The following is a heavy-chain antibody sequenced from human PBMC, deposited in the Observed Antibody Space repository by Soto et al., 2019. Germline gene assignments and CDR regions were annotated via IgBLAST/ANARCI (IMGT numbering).Heavy chain of an antibody. Sequence: SETLSLTCTVSGGSISSGDYYWSWIRQPPGKGLEWIGYIYYSGSTYYNPSLKSRVTISVDTSKNQFSLKLSSVTAADTAVYYCARASQSGSYFDYWGQGTLVTVSS. D-gene: IGHD1-26*01. CDR2: IYYSGST. J-gene: IGHJ4*02. CDR3: ARASQSGSYFDY. CDR1: GGSISSGDYY. V-gene: IGHV4-30-4*01.